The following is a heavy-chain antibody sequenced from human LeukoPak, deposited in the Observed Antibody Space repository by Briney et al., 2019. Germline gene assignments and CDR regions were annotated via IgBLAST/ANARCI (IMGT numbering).Heavy chain of an antibody. CDR3: ARDRPLYCGGDCYTDY. V-gene: IGHV3-48*04. D-gene: IGHD2-21*02. CDR1: GFIFSTYS. Sequence: GGSLRLSCAASGFIFSTYSMNWVRQAPGKGLEWVSYISSSGSTIYYADSVKGRFTISRDNAKNSLYLQMNSLRAEDTAVYYCARDRPLYCGGDCYTDYWGQGTLVTVSS. J-gene: IGHJ4*02. CDR2: ISSSGSTI.